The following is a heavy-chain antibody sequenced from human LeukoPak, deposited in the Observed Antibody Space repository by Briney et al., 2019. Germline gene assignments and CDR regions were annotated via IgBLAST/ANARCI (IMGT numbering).Heavy chain of an antibody. J-gene: IGHJ4*02. CDR2: IQSDGGNV. V-gene: IGHV3-30*02. Sequence: GGSLRLSCAASGFSFSYSGMHWIRQAPGRGLEWVALIQSDGGNVYYANSVKGRFSISRDNSKNTVHLQMNSLRLEDTALYYCVRDGAHWDLDYWGQGTLVTVSS. D-gene: IGHD7-27*01. CDR1: GFSFSYSG. CDR3: VRDGAHWDLDY.